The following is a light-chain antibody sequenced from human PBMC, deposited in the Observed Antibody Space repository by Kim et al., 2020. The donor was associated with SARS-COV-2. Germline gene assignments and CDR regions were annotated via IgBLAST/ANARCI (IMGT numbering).Light chain of an antibody. V-gene: IGKV3-15*01. CDR2: GAF. CDR1: QGVGSN. Sequence: EIVMTQSPATLSVSPGERATLSCRASQGVGSNLAWYQQKPGQAPRLLIYGAFTRATDIPARFSGDWSGTGFTLTISSLQSEDFAVYYCQQYNNGPYTFGPGTKLEIK. CDR3: QQYNNGPYT. J-gene: IGKJ2*01.